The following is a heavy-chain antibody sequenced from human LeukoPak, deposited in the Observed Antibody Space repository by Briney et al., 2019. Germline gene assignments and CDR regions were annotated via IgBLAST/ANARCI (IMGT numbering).Heavy chain of an antibody. Sequence: ASVNVSCKFSVGTFINFFINWVRQTPGQGLEWMGMIIPILGTVTYAQKFQGRVTMTTDTSTSTAYMELRSLRSDDTAVYYCARMILLLGDVLTVPPRGFDYWGQGTLVTVSS. CDR3: ARMILLLGDVLTVPPRGFDY. D-gene: IGHD3-9*01. CDR2: IIPILGTV. V-gene: IGHV1-69*08. J-gene: IGHJ4*02. CDR1: VGTFINFF.